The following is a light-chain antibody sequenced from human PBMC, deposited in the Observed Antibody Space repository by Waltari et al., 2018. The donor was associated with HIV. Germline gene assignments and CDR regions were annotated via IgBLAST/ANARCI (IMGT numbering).Light chain of an antibody. J-gene: IGKJ2*01. V-gene: IGKV3-15*01. Sequence: EVVLTKSPAILPVAPGERVPTSCRASQSVNSQLAWYQQKVGQAPRHLIHGASSRASGIPAMFSGSVSGTDFSLTISSLKSEDFAIYYCQQYDNWPYTFGQGTKLDI. CDR2: GAS. CDR1: QSVNSQ. CDR3: QQYDNWPYT.